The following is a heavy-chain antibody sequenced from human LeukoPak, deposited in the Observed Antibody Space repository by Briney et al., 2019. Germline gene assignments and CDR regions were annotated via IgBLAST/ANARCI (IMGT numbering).Heavy chain of an antibody. V-gene: IGHV3-64D*06. J-gene: IGHJ4*02. CDR1: GFTFSSYA. Sequence: PGGSLRRSCSASGFTFSSYAMRWVRQAPGKGLEYVSAISSNGGSTYYADSVKGRFTISRDNSKNTLYLQMSSLRAEDTAVCYCAAGGSWYYNYWGQGTLVTVSS. D-gene: IGHD6-13*01. CDR2: ISSNGGST. CDR3: AAGGSWYYNY.